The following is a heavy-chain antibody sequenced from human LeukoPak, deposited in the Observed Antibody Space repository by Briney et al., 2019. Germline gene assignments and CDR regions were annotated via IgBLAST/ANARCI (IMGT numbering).Heavy chain of an antibody. V-gene: IGHV4-39*01. J-gene: IGHJ3*02. CDR1: GGSISSSSYY. CDR3: ARQTGCSSTSCYFGFDI. CDR2: IYYSGST. Sequence: SETLSLTCTVSGGSISSSSYYWGWIRQPPGTGLEWLGSIYYSGSTYHNPSPKSRVTISVDTSKNQFSLKLSSVTAADTAVYYCARQTGCSSTSCYFGFDIWGQGTMVTVSS. D-gene: IGHD2-2*01.